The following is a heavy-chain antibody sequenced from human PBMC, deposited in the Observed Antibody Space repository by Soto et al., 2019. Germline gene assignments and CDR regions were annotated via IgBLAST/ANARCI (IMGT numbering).Heavy chain of an antibody. D-gene: IGHD3-22*01. V-gene: IGHV1-18*01. CDR3: ARDRFGYYYDSSGYPAY. CDR1: GYTFTSYG. Sequence: GASVTVSCKASGYTFTSYGISWVRQAPGQGLEWMGWISAYNGNTNYAQKLQGRVTMTTDTSTSTAYMELRSLRSDDTAVYYCARDRFGYYYDSSGYPAYWGQGTLVTVSS. J-gene: IGHJ4*02. CDR2: ISAYNGNT.